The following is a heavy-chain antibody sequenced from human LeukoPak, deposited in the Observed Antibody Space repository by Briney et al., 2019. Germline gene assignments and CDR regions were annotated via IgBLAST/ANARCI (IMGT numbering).Heavy chain of an antibody. J-gene: IGHJ4*02. CDR3: ARDGGYSRGWTYGAGDY. Sequence: GGSLRLSCAASGFTFSNYVMHWVRQAPGKGLECVAVISNDRSEKYYADSVKGRFTISRDNSRNTLYLQLSGLRAEDTALYYCARDGGYSRGWTYGAGDYWGQGTLVTVSS. D-gene: IGHD6-19*01. CDR1: GFTFSNYV. CDR2: ISNDRSEK. V-gene: IGHV3-30*04.